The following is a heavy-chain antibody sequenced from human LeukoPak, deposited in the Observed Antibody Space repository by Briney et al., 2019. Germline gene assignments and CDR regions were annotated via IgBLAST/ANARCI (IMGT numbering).Heavy chain of an antibody. CDR3: ARVGATPVGGAYFDY. V-gene: IGHV3-7*01. CDR1: GFTFDDYG. Sequence: GGSLRLSCAASGFTFDDYGMSWVRQAPGKGLEWVANIKQDGSEKYYVDSVKGRFTISRDNAKNSLYLQMNSLRAEDTAVYYCARVGATPVGGAYFDYWGQGTLVTVSS. CDR2: IKQDGSEK. D-gene: IGHD1-26*01. J-gene: IGHJ4*02.